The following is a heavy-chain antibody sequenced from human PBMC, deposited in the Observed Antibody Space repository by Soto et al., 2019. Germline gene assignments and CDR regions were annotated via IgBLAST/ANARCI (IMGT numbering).Heavy chain of an antibody. CDR3: AKARAYYDFWSGFY. J-gene: IGHJ4*02. CDR1: GFTFSSYA. Sequence: GGSLRLSCAASGFTFSSYAMSWVRQAPGKGLEWVSAISGSGGSTYYADSVKGRFTISRDNSKNTLYLQMNSLRAEDTAVYYCAKARAYYDFWSGFYWGQGTLVTVSS. V-gene: IGHV3-23*01. CDR2: ISGSGGST. D-gene: IGHD3-3*01.